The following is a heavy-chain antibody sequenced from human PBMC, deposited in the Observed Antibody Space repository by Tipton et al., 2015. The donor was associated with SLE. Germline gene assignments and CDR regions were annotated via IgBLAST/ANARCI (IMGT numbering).Heavy chain of an antibody. J-gene: IGHJ6*03. CDR2: MNPITGNT. V-gene: IGHV1-8*01. CDR3: AMGRYYDMDV. CDR1: GYPFINYD. Sequence: QLVQSGAEVKKPGDSVKVSCKASGYPFINYDINWVRQATGQGLEWMGWMNPITGNTGYAQKFQGRVTMTRNTSIITAYMELSSLRSDATAVYFCAMGRYYDMDVWGTGTTVTVSS.